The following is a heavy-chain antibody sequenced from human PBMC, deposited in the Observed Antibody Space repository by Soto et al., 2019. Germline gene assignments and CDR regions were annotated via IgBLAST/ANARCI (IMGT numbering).Heavy chain of an antibody. D-gene: IGHD5-18*01. CDR3: AKEQWLIQGHFDY. CDR1: GFSFSNYA. CDR2: ISVSGETT. J-gene: IGHJ4*02. Sequence: EVQLLESGRGLVRPGGSLRLSCAASGFSFSNYAMSWVGQAPGKGLEWVSAISVSGETTYYADSVRGRFTISRDNSRATVFLQMSSLRAEDTALYYCAKEQWLIQGHFDYWGQGILVTVSS. V-gene: IGHV3-23*01.